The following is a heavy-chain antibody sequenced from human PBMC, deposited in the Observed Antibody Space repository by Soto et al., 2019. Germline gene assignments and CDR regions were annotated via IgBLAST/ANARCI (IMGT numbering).Heavy chain of an antibody. D-gene: IGHD1-26*01. J-gene: IGHJ5*02. V-gene: IGHV3-49*04. CDR1: GFPFDEFA. CDR2: IRNQIYQETR. CDR3: SGAERPDTASFSLS. Sequence: GGSLRLLCTGGGFPFDEFAINGVRQVPGKGREGGGHIRNQIYQETREYGAAVKGRFTISRNKSNGIAYLQMYRLNIEDLDVYSCSGAERPDTASFSLSWGQGTPVTVSS.